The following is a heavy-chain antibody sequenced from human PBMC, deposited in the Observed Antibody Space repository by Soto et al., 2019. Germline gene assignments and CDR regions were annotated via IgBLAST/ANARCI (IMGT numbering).Heavy chain of an antibody. CDR3: ARDQRAAHDYGDYYGMDV. J-gene: IGHJ6*04. Sequence: EVQLVESGGGLIQPGGSLRLSCAASGFTVSSNYMSWVRQAPGKGLDWVSILYSGGTTYYADSVKGRFTISRDDSANTVYRQMNSLRVDDTAVYYCARDQRAAHDYGDYYGMDVWGYGTRVTVSS. V-gene: IGHV3-53*01. CDR2: LYSGGTT. D-gene: IGHD4-17*01. CDR1: GFTVSSNY.